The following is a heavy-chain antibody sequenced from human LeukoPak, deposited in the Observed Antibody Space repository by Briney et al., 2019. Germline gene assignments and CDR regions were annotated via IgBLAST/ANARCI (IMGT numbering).Heavy chain of an antibody. D-gene: IGHD3-22*01. CDR3: ARVGSGYDYFDY. Sequence: PSETLSLTCTVSGGSISDYYWSWIRQPAGKGLEWLGRIYTSGSTKYNPSLESRVTMSVDTSKNQFSLKLSSVTAADTAVYYCARVGSGYDYFDYWGQGTLVTVSS. V-gene: IGHV4-4*07. CDR2: IYTSGST. CDR1: GGSISDYY. J-gene: IGHJ4*02.